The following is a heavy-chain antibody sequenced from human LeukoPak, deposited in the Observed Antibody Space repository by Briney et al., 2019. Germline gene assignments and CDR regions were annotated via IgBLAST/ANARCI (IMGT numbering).Heavy chain of an antibody. V-gene: IGHV3-53*01. CDR3: AKKGYAGSGTYSNYFDY. Sequence: AAGALIFSSSASWFSTSSTYMRWRRPAPGEGVEGWSGIYSGGSTYCSDSVKGSLTISRDNSKNTPYLQMNSLITEDTAVYYCAKKGYAGSGTYSNYFDYWPQGPLVTVS. J-gene: IGHJ4*02. CDR1: WFSTSSTY. CDR2: IYSGGST. D-gene: IGHD3-10*01.